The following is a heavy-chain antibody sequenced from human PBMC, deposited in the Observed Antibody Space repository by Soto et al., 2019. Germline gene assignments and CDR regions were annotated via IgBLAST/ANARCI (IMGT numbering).Heavy chain of an antibody. CDR1: GFPFSSFW. Sequence: EVQLVESGGGLVQPGGSLRLSCAASGFPFSSFWMHWVRQAPGKGLAWVSRIKGDGTSTSYADSLKGRFTISRDNAENTLYLQMNSLTAEDTAVYYCVRDARYSGYDVRDDWGQGTLVVVSS. V-gene: IGHV3-74*01. CDR2: IKGDGTST. J-gene: IGHJ4*02. CDR3: VRDARYSGYDVRDD. D-gene: IGHD5-12*01.